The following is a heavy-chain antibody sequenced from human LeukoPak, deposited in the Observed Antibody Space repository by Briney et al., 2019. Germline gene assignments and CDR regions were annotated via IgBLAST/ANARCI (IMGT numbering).Heavy chain of an antibody. J-gene: IGHJ4*02. D-gene: IGHD1-1*01. CDR3: ARDHNYAFDN. Sequence: GGSLRLSCTASGFPFSDYSMNWVRQAPGKGLEWISYIGISSGNTKYADSVKGRFTISADNARNSLYLQMNSLRVEDTAVYYCARDHNYAFDNWGRGTLVSVSS. CDR2: IGISSGNT. CDR1: GFPFSDYS. V-gene: IGHV3-48*04.